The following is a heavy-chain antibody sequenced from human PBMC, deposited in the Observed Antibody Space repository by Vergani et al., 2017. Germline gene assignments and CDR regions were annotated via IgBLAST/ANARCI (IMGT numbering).Heavy chain of an antibody. Sequence: EVQLVESGGGLVKPGGSLRLSCAASGFTFSSYSMNWVRQAPGKGLEWVSSISSSSSYIYYADSVKGRFTISRDNAKNSLYLQMNSLRAEDTAVYYCAKAAVAGSLGGYFDYWGQGTLVTVSS. CDR1: GFTFSSYS. V-gene: IGHV3-21*04. J-gene: IGHJ4*02. D-gene: IGHD6-19*01. CDR2: ISSSSSYI. CDR3: AKAAVAGSLGGYFDY.